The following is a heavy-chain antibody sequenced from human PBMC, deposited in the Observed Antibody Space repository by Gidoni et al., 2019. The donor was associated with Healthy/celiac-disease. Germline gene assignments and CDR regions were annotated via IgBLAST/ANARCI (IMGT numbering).Heavy chain of an antibody. CDR3: AKQPGGCCYGMDV. J-gene: IGHJ6*02. CDR2: IIPIFGTA. Sequence: QVQLVQSGAAVKKPGSSVKVSCTASGGTFSSYAISWVREAPGPGLEWMGGIIPIFGTANYAQKFQGIVTFTADESTSTAYMELSSLRSEVTAVYYCAKQPGGCCYGMDVWGQGTTVTVSS. D-gene: IGHD1-1*01. CDR1: GGTFSSYA. V-gene: IGHV1-69*01.